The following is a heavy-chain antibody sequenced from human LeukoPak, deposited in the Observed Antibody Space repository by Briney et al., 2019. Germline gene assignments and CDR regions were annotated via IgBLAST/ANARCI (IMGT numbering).Heavy chain of an antibody. J-gene: IGHJ4*02. Sequence: PSETLSLTCSVSSGSITTYYWNWIRQAPGKEPEWIGYIHHSGSTNFNPSLQSRVIISVDTSKSQFSLRLSSVTAADTAVYYCARSYYYGSGNVVFDHWGQGSLVTVSS. D-gene: IGHD3-10*01. CDR3: ARSYYYGSGNVVFDH. CDR1: SGSITTYY. V-gene: IGHV4-59*01. CDR2: IHHSGST.